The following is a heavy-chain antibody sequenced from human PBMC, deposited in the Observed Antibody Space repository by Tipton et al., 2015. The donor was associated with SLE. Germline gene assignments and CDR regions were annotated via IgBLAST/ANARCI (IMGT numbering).Heavy chain of an antibody. J-gene: IGHJ4*02. CDR3: AREGLADATSTVFDY. CDR2: IHYSGTT. Sequence: TLSLTCTVSGGSISSGGYFWSWIRQQPGKGLEWIGYIHYSGTTHYNPSLETRVSISVDPSKNQFSLRLTSVTVADTAVYYCAREGLADATSTVFDYCGQGTLVTVTS. D-gene: IGHD4-11*01. CDR1: GGSISSGGYF. V-gene: IGHV4-31*03.